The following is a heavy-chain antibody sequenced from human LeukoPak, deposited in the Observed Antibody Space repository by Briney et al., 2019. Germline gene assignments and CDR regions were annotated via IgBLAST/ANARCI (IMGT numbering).Heavy chain of an antibody. J-gene: IGHJ3*02. Sequence: SVKVSCKASGGTFSSYTISWVRQAPGQGLEWMGRIIPILGIANYAQKFQGRVTITADKSTSTAYMELSSLRSEDTAVYYCARRVLGEWLLGEAFDIWGQGTMVTVSS. CDR1: GGTFSSYT. V-gene: IGHV1-69*02. CDR2: IIPILGIA. D-gene: IGHD3-3*01. CDR3: ARRVLGEWLLGEAFDI.